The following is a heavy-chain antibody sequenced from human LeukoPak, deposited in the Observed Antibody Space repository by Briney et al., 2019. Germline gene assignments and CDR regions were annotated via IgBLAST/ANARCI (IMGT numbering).Heavy chain of an antibody. V-gene: IGHV1-69*05. CDR1: GGTFSSYA. CDR2: IIPIFGTA. J-gene: IGHJ5*02. D-gene: IGHD2-2*03. Sequence: GASVKVSCKASGGTFSSYAISWVRQAPGQGLEWMGGIIPIFGTANYAQKFQGRVTITTDESTSTAYMELSSLRSEDTAVYYCAREWGGYCSSTSCHGDYNWIDPWGQGTLVTVSS. CDR3: AREWGGYCSSTSCHGDYNWIDP.